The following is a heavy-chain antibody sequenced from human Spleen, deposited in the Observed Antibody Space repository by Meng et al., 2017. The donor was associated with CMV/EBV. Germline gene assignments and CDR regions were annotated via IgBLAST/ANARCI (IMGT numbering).Heavy chain of an antibody. CDR2: IYHTGST. V-gene: IGHV4-30-4*08. D-gene: IGHD1-7*01. J-gene: IGHJ6*01. CDR3: ARGGITGTTVGMDV. Sequence: LRLSCTVSGGSVSSDDCYWSWIRQPPGKGLEWIGYIYHTGSTYYNPSLKSRLTISADTTKNQVSLKLSVVTAADTAVYYCARGGITGTTVGMDVWGQGTTVIVSS. CDR1: GGSVSSDDCY.